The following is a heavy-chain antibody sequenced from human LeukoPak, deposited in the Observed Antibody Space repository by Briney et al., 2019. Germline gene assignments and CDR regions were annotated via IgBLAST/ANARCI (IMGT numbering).Heavy chain of an antibody. V-gene: IGHV1-2*02. CDR1: GYTFTGYY. CDR2: INPNSGGT. CDR3: ARDSIVATTDQGFDY. Sequence: EASVKVSCKASGYTFTGYYMHWVRQAPGQGLEWMGWINPNSGGTNYAQKFQGRVTMTRDTSISTAYMEPSRLRSDDTAVYYCARDSIVATTDQGFDYWGQGTLVTVSS. D-gene: IGHD5-12*01. J-gene: IGHJ4*02.